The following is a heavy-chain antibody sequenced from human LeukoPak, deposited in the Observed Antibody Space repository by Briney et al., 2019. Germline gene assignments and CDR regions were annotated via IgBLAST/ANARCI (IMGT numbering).Heavy chain of an antibody. Sequence: PGGSLRLSCAASGFTFSSYSMNWVRQAPGRGLEWVSYISSSSSTIYYADSVKGRFTTSRDNAKNSLYLQMNSLRAEDTAVYYCARDRVTVTTNYYYYMDVWGKGTTVTVSS. V-gene: IGHV3-48*01. D-gene: IGHD4-11*01. CDR2: ISSSSSTI. CDR3: ARDRVTVTTNYYYYMDV. J-gene: IGHJ6*03. CDR1: GFTFSSYS.